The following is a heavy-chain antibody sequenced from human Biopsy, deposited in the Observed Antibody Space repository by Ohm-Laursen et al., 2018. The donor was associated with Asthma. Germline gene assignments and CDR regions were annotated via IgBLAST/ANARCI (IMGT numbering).Heavy chain of an antibody. J-gene: IGHJ3*01. CDR1: GFTFSSYA. Sequence: SLRLSCSAPGFTFSSYAMSWVRQTPDRGLEWVSGISTSGGSKYYADSVKGRFTLSRDNSKTTLSLQMNSLTEGYTAVYYCVKALGGGDGFDVWGLGTTVTVSS. CDR3: VKALGGGDGFDV. CDR2: ISTSGGSK. V-gene: IGHV3-23*01.